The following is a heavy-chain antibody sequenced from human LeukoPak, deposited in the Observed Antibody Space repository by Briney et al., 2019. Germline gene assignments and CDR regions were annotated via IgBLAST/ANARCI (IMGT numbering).Heavy chain of an antibody. V-gene: IGHV3-74*01. J-gene: IGHJ4*02. CDR2: INDDGSAT. CDR1: GFTFSNYW. D-gene: IGHD3-10*01. CDR3: ARVRVSSRCFDY. Sequence: GGSLRLSCAASGFTFSNYWMHWVRQVPGKGLVWVSRINDDGSATFYADSVKGRFTISRDNAKNTLFLQINSLRAEDTAVYYCARVRVSSRCFDYWGQGTLVTVSS.